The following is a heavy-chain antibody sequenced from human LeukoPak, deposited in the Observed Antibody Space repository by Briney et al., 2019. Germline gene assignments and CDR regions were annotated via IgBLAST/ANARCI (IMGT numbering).Heavy chain of an antibody. Sequence: ASVKVSCKASGYTFTDYYMHWVRQAPGQGLEWMGWINPNSGGTNYAQKFQGRVTMTRDTSISTAYMELSSLRSEDTAVYYCARVPYYDSYGLYWGQGTLVTVSS. D-gene: IGHD5-18*01. CDR1: GYTFTDYY. J-gene: IGHJ4*02. CDR3: ARVPYYDSYGLY. V-gene: IGHV1-2*02. CDR2: INPNSGGT.